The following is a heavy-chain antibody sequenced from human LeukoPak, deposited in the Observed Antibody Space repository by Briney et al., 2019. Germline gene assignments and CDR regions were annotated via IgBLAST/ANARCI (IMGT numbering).Heavy chain of an antibody. Sequence: SETLSLTCTVSGGSISSYYWSWIRQPPGKGLEWLGYIYYSGSTNYNPSLKSRVTISVDTSKNQFSLKLSSVTAADTAVYYCAREIGDRDGYSFDYWGQGTLVTVSS. V-gene: IGHV4-59*01. CDR2: IYYSGST. D-gene: IGHD5-24*01. CDR1: GGSISSYY. CDR3: AREIGDRDGYSFDY. J-gene: IGHJ4*02.